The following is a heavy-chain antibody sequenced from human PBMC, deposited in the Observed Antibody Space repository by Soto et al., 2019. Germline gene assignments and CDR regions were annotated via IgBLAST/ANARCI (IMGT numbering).Heavy chain of an antibody. Sequence: GGSLRLSCAASGFTFSSYGMHWVRQAPGKGLEWVAVIWYDGSNKYYADSVKGRFTISRDNSKNTLYLQMNSLRAEDTAVYYCARDWGFGHGYSSSWPPGYWGQGTLVTVSS. V-gene: IGHV3-33*01. D-gene: IGHD6-13*01. CDR3: ARDWGFGHGYSSSWPPGY. CDR2: IWYDGSNK. J-gene: IGHJ4*02. CDR1: GFTFSSYG.